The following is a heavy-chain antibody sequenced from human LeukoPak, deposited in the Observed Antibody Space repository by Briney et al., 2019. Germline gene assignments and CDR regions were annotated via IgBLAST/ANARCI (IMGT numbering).Heavy chain of an antibody. CDR2: ISAYNGNT. J-gene: IGHJ6*03. CDR3: ARARCSSTSCYSYYYYYMDV. Sequence: ASVKVSCKASGYTFTSYGISWVRQAPGRGLEWMGWISAYNGNTNYAQKHQGRVTMTTDTSTSTAYMELRSLRSDDTAVYYCARARCSSTSCYSYYYYYMDVWGKGTTVTVSS. D-gene: IGHD2-2*01. V-gene: IGHV1-18*01. CDR1: GYTFTSYG.